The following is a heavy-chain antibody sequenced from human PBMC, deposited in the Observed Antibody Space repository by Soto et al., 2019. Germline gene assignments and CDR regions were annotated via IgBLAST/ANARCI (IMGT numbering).Heavy chain of an antibody. CDR2: ISYDGSNK. Sequence: GGSLRLSCVASGFTFSSYAMYWVRQAPGKGLEWVAVISYDGSNKYYADSVKGRFTISRDNSKNTLYLQMNSLRAEDTAVYYCARDGLIVVVVGYFDYWGQGTLVTVSS. J-gene: IGHJ4*02. CDR1: GFTFSSYA. V-gene: IGHV3-30-3*01. CDR3: ARDGLIVVVVGYFDY. D-gene: IGHD2-15*01.